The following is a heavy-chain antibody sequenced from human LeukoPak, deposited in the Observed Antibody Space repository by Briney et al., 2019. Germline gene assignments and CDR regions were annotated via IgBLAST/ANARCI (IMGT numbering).Heavy chain of an antibody. CDR3: ARGNFYDFWSGYHLGV. D-gene: IGHD3-3*01. CDR1: GFTFSDYY. CDR2: ISSSGSTI. V-gene: IGHV3-11*04. Sequence: GSLRLSCAASGFTFSDYYMSWIRQAPGKGLEWVSYISSSGSTIYYADSVKGRFTISRDNAKNSLYLQMNSLRAEDTAVYYCARGNFYDFWSGYHLGVWGKGTTVTVSS. J-gene: IGHJ6*04.